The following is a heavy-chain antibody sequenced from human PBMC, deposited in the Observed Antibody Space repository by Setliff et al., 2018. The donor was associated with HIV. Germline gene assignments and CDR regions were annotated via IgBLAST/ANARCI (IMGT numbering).Heavy chain of an antibody. Sequence: GGSLRLSCTASGFTFGDYAMNWVRQAPGKGLEWVGFVRSKAYGGATEYAAFVKGRFTISRDDSKSIAYLQMNSLKTEDTAVYYCTRARIIGGHDAFDIWGQGTMVTVSS. V-gene: IGHV3-49*04. CDR1: GFTFGDYA. CDR3: TRARIIGGHDAFDI. CDR2: VRSKAYGGAT. D-gene: IGHD3-16*01. J-gene: IGHJ3*02.